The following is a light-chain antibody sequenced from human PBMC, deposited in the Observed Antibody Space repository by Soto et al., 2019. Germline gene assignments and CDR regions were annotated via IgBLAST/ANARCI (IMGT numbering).Light chain of an antibody. Sequence: DIQITHSPSSLSASVGDRVTITCRASQSISSYLNWYQQKPGKVPKLLIYAASSLQSGVPSRFSGSGSGTDFTLTISSLQPEDFATYYCQQSYSTFLYTFGQGTK. CDR1: QSISSY. CDR3: QQSYSTFLYT. J-gene: IGKJ2*01. V-gene: IGKV1-39*01. CDR2: AAS.